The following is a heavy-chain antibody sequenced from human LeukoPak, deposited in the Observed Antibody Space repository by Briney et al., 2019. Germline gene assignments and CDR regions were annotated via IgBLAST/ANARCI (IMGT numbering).Heavy chain of an antibody. CDR1: GFTFSSYS. CDR3: ARVMNYYDSSGYVFDY. D-gene: IGHD3-22*01. V-gene: IGHV3-21*01. CDR2: ISSSSSYI. Sequence: GGSLRLSCAASGFTFSSYSMNWVRQAPGKGLEWVSSISSSSSYIYYADSVKGRFTISRDNAKNSLYLQMNSLRAEDTAVYYCARVMNYYDSSGYVFDYWGQGTLVTVSS. J-gene: IGHJ4*02.